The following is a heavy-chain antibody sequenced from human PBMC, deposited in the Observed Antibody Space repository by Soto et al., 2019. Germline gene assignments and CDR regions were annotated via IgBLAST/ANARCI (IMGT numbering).Heavy chain of an antibody. CDR1: GFTFSSYG. D-gene: IGHD3-10*01. CDR2: IWYDGSNK. J-gene: IGHJ4*02. Sequence: QVQLVESGGGVVQPGRSLRLSCAASGFTFSSYGMHWVRQAPGKGLEWVAVIWYDGSNKYYADSVKGRFTISRDNSKNTLYLQMNGLRAEDTAVYYCARDWWFGHDYWGQGTLVTVSS. CDR3: ARDWWFGHDY. V-gene: IGHV3-33*01.